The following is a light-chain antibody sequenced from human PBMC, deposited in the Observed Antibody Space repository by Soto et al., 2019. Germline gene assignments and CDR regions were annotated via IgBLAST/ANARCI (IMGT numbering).Light chain of an antibody. V-gene: IGKV3-11*01. CDR2: DVS. Sequence: IVLTQSPATLSLSPGKRSTLSCMASKNISNYLIWYQQKPCQAPMLLIYDVSNRATGIPARFSGSGSGTDFTLTISSLEHEDFAVYYCQQRSNWPPITFGQGTRLEIK. CDR1: KNISNY. J-gene: IGKJ5*01. CDR3: QQRSNWPPIT.